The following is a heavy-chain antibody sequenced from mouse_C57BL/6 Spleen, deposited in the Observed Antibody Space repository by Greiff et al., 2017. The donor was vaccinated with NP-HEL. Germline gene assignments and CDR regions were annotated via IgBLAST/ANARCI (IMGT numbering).Heavy chain of an antibody. V-gene: IGHV5-17*01. CDR3: ARRDYYGAMDY. J-gene: IGHJ4*01. CDR1: GFTFSDYG. CDR2: ISSGSSTI. Sequence: EVQGVESGGGLVKPGGSLKLSCAASGFTFSDYGMHWVRQAPEKGLEWVAYISSGSSTIYYADTVKGRFTISRDNAKNTLFLQMTSLRSEDTDMYYCARRDYYGAMDYWGQGTSVTVSS. D-gene: IGHD1-1*01.